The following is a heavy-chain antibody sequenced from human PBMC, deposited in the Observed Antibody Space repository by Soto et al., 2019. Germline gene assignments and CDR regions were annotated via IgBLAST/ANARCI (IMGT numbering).Heavy chain of an antibody. J-gene: IGHJ6*03. Sequence: EVQLVESGGGLVQPGRSLRLSCAASGFTFDDYAMHWVRQAPGKGLEWVSGISWNSGSIGYADPVKGRFTISRDNAKNSLYLQMNSLRAEDTALYYCAKDSALRFPYYYYYMDVWGKGTTVTVSS. CDR3: AKDSALRFPYYYYYMDV. CDR2: ISWNSGSI. CDR1: GFTFDDYA. V-gene: IGHV3-9*01. D-gene: IGHD3-3*01.